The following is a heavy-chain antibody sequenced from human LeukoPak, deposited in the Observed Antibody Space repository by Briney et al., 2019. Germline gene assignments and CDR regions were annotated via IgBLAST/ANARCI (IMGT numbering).Heavy chain of an antibody. CDR2: ISSSSSYI. CDR3: AREGGPYSGSPQGWFDP. V-gene: IGHV3-21*01. J-gene: IGHJ5*02. CDR1: GFTFNSYW. D-gene: IGHD1-26*01. Sequence: PGGSLRLSCAASGFTFNSYWMHWARQAPGKGLEWVSSISSSSSYIYYADSVKGRFTISRDNAKNSLYLQMNSLRAEDTAVYYCAREGGPYSGSPQGWFDPWGQGTLVTVSS.